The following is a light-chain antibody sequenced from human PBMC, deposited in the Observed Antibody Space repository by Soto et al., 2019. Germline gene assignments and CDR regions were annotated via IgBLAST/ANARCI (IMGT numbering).Light chain of an antibody. J-gene: IGLJ1*01. Sequence: QSALTQPASVSGSPGQSITISCTGKSREVGGYNYVSWYQQHPGKAPKLMIYDVSNRPSGVSNRFSGSKSGNTASLTISGLQAEDEADYYCSSYTSSSTLYVFGTGTKVTVL. CDR2: DVS. V-gene: IGLV2-14*01. CDR3: SSYTSSSTLYV. CDR1: SREVGGYNY.